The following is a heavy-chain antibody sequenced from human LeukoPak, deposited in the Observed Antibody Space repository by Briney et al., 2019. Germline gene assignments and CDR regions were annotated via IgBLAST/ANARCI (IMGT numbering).Heavy chain of an antibody. D-gene: IGHD5-12*01. Sequence: GSLRLSCAASGFTFSSYSMNWVRQAPGKGLEWVSSISSCSSYIYYADSVKGRFTISRDNAKNSVYLQMNSLRAEDTAVYYCARGEDSDYGSDYWGQGTLVTVSS. CDR2: ISSCSSYI. V-gene: IGHV3-21*01. CDR1: GFTFSSYS. J-gene: IGHJ4*02. CDR3: ARGEDSDYGSDY.